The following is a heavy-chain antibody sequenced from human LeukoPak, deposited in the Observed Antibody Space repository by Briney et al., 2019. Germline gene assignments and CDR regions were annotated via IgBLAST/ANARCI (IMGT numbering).Heavy chain of an antibody. J-gene: IGHJ4*02. CDR3: VRLRRNNDRSGYYYYYDY. V-gene: IGHV3-21*01. Sequence: PGGSLTLSCAASGYTFSDFSVNWVRQAPGKGLEWVSSISVGSNYRYYADSVRGRFTISRDDARDSLFLQMNSLRAEDTAVYFCVRLRRNNDRSGYYYYYDYWGQGTLVTVSS. CDR2: ISVGSNYR. D-gene: IGHD3-22*01. CDR1: GYTFSDFS.